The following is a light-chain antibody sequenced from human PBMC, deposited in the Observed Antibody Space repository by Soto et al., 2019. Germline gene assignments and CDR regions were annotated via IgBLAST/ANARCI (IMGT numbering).Light chain of an antibody. CDR3: TSYTSSTTWV. V-gene: IGLV2-14*01. J-gene: IGLJ3*02. CDR2: EVS. CDR1: SSDVGRYNY. Sequence: QSALTQPASLSGSPGQSITISCTGTSSDVGRYNYVSWYQQHPGKAPKLMIYEVSNRPSGVSNRFSASKSGNTASLTISGLQAEDEADYYCTSYTSSTTWVFGGGTKLTVL.